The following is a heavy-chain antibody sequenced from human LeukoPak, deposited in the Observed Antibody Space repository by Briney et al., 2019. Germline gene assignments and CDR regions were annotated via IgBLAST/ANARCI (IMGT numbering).Heavy chain of an antibody. CDR3: AAGTATGNFDY. V-gene: IGHV3-48*03. Sequence: PGGSLRLSCAASGFTFSSYEMNWVRQAPGKGLEWVSYISSSGSTIYYADSVKGRFTISRDNAKNSLYLQMNSLRAEDAALYYCAAGTATGNFDYWGQGTLVTVSS. J-gene: IGHJ4*02. D-gene: IGHD6-13*01. CDR1: GFTFSSYE. CDR2: ISSSGSTI.